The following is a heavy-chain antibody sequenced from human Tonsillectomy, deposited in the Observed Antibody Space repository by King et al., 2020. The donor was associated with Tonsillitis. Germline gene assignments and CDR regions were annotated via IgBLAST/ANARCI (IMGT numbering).Heavy chain of an antibody. V-gene: IGHV3-23*04. CDR3: AKWYNSGWGDFDY. Sequence: VQLVESGGGLVQPGGSLRLSCAASGFTFSSYAMNWVCQAPGKGLEWVSVISGSGGSTYYADSVKGRFTISRDNSKNTLYLQMNSLRAEDTAVYYCAKWYNSGWGDFDYWGQGTLVTVSS. D-gene: IGHD6-19*01. J-gene: IGHJ4*02. CDR2: ISGSGGST. CDR1: GFTFSSYA.